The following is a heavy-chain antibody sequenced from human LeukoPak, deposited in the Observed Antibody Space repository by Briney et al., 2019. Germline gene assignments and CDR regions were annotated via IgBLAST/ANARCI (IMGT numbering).Heavy chain of an antibody. D-gene: IGHD1-7*01. CDR3: AKIGYNWNSNQDVAGDRSPADY. CDR1: GFTFSSYG. Sequence: PGGSLRLSCAASGFTFSSYGMHWVRQAPGKGLEWVAFIRYDGSNKYYADSVKGRFTISRDNSKNTLYLQMNSLRAEDTAVYYCAKIGYNWNSNQDVAGDRSPADYWGQGTLVTVSS. V-gene: IGHV3-30*02. CDR2: IRYDGSNK. J-gene: IGHJ4*02.